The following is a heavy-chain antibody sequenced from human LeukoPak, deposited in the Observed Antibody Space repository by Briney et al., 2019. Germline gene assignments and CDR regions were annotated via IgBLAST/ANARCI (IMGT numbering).Heavy chain of an antibody. V-gene: IGHV3-21*01. CDR1: GFTFSSYS. Sequence: GGSLRLSCAASGFTFSSYSMNWVRQAPGKGLEWVSSISSSSSYIYYADSVKGRFTISRDNAKNSLYLQMNSLRAEDTAVYYCARAGICSGGSCYSRIFDYWGQGTLVTVSS. D-gene: IGHD2-15*01. J-gene: IGHJ4*02. CDR2: ISSSSSYI. CDR3: ARAGICSGGSCYSRIFDY.